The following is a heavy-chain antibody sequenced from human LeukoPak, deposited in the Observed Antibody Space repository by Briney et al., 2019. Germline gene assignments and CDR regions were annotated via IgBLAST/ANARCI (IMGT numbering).Heavy chain of an antibody. CDR2: IYYTGTT. CDR1: GVSINSHY. CDR3: ARAGPWQIDP. J-gene: IGHJ5*02. V-gene: IGHV4-59*11. Sequence: PSETLSLTCTVSGVSINSHYWNWIRQPPGKGLEWIGHIYYTGTTNYNPSLKSRVTISVDRSKNHFSLKLKSVTNADTAVYYCARAGPWQIDPWGQGILVTVSS. D-gene: IGHD3-10*01.